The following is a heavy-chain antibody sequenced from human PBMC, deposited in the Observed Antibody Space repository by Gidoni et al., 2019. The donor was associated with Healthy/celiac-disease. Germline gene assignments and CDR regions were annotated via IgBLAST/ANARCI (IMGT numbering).Heavy chain of an antibody. D-gene: IGHD4-17*01. Sequence: EVQLVETGGGLIQPGGSLRLSCAASGFTVRSNYMSWVRQAPGKGLEWVSVIYSGGSTYYADSVKGRFTISRDNSKNTLYLQMNSLRAEDTAVYYCARDRTVTTNYYYGMDVWGQGTTVTVSS. J-gene: IGHJ6*02. CDR2: IYSGGST. V-gene: IGHV3-53*02. CDR3: ARDRTVTTNYYYGMDV. CDR1: GFTVRSNY.